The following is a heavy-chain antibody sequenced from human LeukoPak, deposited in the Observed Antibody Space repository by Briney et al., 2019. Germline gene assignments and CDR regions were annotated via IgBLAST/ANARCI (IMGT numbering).Heavy chain of an antibody. Sequence: PGGSLRLSCVASGFTFRSYAMSWVRQAPGKGLEWVSAVTRNGDTTYYADSVKGRFTISRDNSKNTLYLVMNTLRPEDTAVYYCARDPIPGQGDYFDHWGQGTLVTVSS. CDR1: GFTFRSYA. CDR3: ARDPIPGQGDYFDH. J-gene: IGHJ4*02. V-gene: IGHV3-23*01. D-gene: IGHD1-26*01. CDR2: VTRNGDTT.